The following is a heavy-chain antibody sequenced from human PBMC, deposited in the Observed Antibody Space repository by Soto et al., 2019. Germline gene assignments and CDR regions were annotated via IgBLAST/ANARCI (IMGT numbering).Heavy chain of an antibody. Sequence: PGGSLRLSCAASGFTFRKYAMNWVRQAPGKGLEWVSSISDSGATTYYADSVKGRFTISRDNSENALYLQMNSLRAEDTAVYYCAKWGDYYDSSGYLPSYYYYGMDVWGQGTTVTVSS. CDR3: AKWGDYYDSSGYLPSYYYYGMDV. CDR2: ISDSGATT. D-gene: IGHD3-22*01. V-gene: IGHV3-23*01. J-gene: IGHJ6*02. CDR1: GFTFRKYA.